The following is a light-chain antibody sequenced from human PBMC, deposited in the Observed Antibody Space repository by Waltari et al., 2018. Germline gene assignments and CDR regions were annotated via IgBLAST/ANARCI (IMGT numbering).Light chain of an antibody. CDR3: CSYARSSTWV. CDR2: EGS. CDR1: SSDVGSYNL. V-gene: IGLV2-23*01. J-gene: IGLJ3*02. Sequence: QSALTQPASVSGSPGQSITISCTGTSSDVGSYNLVSWYQQHPGKAPKLMSYEGSKRSSGILNPLSGSKSCNTAALTIAGIQAEDGADYYCCSYARSSTWVFGGGTKLPVL.